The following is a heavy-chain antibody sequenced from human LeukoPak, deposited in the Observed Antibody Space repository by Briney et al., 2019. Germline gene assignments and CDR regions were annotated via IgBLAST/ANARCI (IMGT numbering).Heavy chain of an antibody. CDR1: GFSFSTYW. CDR2: IKHDGSEK. D-gene: IGHD3-10*01. CDR3: ARPGDPMAEVRGAPGYYYYYGMDV. Sequence: PGGSLRLSCAASGFSFSTYWMSWVRQAPGKGLEWVANIKHDGSEKYYVDSVKGRFTISRDNAKNSLYLQMNSLRAEDTAVYYCARPGDPMAEVRGAPGYYYYYGMDVWGQGTTVTVSS. V-gene: IGHV3-7*01. J-gene: IGHJ6*02.